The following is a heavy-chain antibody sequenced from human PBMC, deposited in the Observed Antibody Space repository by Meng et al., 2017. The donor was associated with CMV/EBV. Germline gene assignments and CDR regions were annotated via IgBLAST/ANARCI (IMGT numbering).Heavy chain of an antibody. J-gene: IGHJ6*02. CDR2: ISSSGSTI. D-gene: IGHD6-19*01. Sequence: GESLKISCAAPGFTFSSYEMNWVRQAPGKGLEWVSYISSSGSTIYYADSVKGRFTISRDNAKNSLYLQMNSLRAEDTAVYYCARDGAVAGTLGYYYYYGMDVWGQGTTVTVSS. CDR1: GFTFSSYE. V-gene: IGHV3-48*03. CDR3: ARDGAVAGTLGYYYYYGMDV.